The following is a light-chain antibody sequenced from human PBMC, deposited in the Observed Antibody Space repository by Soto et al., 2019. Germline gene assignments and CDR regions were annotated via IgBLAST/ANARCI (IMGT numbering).Light chain of an antibody. V-gene: IGLV1-40*01. J-gene: IGLJ1*01. CDR3: QSYDSSLSGYV. Sequence: QSVLTQPPSVSGAPGQRVTISCTGSSSNIGAGYDVHWYQQLPGTAPKLLIYGNSNRPSGVPDRFSGSKSGTSASLAISGGQAEDEAGYYCQSYDSSLSGYVFGTGTKVT. CDR2: GNS. CDR1: SSNIGAGYD.